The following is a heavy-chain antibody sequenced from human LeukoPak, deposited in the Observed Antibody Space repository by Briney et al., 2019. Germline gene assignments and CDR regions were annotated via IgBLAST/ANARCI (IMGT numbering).Heavy chain of an antibody. Sequence: GGSLRLSCAASGFTFSSYAMSWVRQAPGKGLEWVAVICYDGSNKYYADSVKGRFTISRDNSKNTLYLQMNSLRAEDTAVYYCARDQLSGGDYAYYYYGMDVWGQGTTVTVSS. V-gene: IGHV3-33*08. CDR3: ARDQLSGGDYAYYYYGMDV. J-gene: IGHJ6*02. CDR2: ICYDGSNK. D-gene: IGHD4-17*01. CDR1: GFTFSSYA.